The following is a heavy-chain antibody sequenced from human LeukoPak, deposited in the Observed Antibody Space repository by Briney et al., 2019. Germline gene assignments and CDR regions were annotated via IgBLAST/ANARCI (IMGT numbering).Heavy chain of an antibody. CDR3: ARARYSNPLFDP. CDR2: ISAYNGNT. CDR1: GYTFTSYG. V-gene: IGHV1-18*01. Sequence: ASVKVSCKASGYTFTSYGISWVRQAPGQGLEWMGWISAYNGNTNYAQKLQGRVTMTTDTSTSTAYMELRSPRSDDTAVYYCARARYSNPLFDPWGQGTLVTVSS. D-gene: IGHD4-11*01. J-gene: IGHJ5*02.